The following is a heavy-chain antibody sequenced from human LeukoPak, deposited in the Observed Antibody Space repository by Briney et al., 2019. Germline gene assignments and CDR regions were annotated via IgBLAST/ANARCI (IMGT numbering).Heavy chain of an antibody. CDR1: GYTFTSYY. Sequence: GASVKVSCKASGYTFTSYYMHWVRQAPGQGLEWMGIINPSGGSTSYAQKFQGRVTMTRDTSTSTVYMELSSLRSEDTAVYYCAIRYGSGEKYYYYYYMDVWGKGTTVTVSS. J-gene: IGHJ6*03. CDR2: INPSGGST. D-gene: IGHD3-10*01. CDR3: AIRYGSGEKYYYYYYMDV. V-gene: IGHV1-46*01.